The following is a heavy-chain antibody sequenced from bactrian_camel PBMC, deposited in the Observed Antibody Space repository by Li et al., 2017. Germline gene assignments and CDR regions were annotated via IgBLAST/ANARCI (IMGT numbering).Heavy chain of an antibody. J-gene: IGHJ6*01. CDR3: AADWTGLSPAAAGCPGGFGN. CDR2: IRRDDLT. CDR1: GYTYTGNS. V-gene: IGHV3S53*01. Sequence: HVQLVESGGGSVQTGGSLRLSCVLSGYTYTGNSMAWFRQSPSKEPEAVAAIRRDDLTAYTDSVKGRFTVSLDNAKATAYLQMNNLKPEDTAVYFCAADWTGLSPAAAGCPGGFGNWGQGTQVTVS. D-gene: IGHD1*01.